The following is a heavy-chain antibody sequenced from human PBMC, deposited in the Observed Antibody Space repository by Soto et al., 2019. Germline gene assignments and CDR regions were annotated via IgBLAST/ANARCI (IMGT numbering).Heavy chain of an antibody. CDR3: ATFASGRSMDV. CDR2: ITGSGAST. V-gene: IGHV3-23*01. D-gene: IGHD3-10*01. CDR1: GFIFSSYG. Sequence: PGGSLRLSCAGSGFIFSSYGMNWVRQAPGKGPEWVSGITGSGASTYYADSVKGRFTISRDNSKNTLYPQMNSLRAEDTAQYYCATFASGRSMDVWGQGTTVTVSS. J-gene: IGHJ6*02.